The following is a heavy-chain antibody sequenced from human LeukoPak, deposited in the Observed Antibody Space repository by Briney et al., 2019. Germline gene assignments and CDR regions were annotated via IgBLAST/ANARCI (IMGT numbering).Heavy chain of an antibody. CDR2: VSYGGNT. D-gene: IGHD1-26*01. CDR1: GVSRSSDY. V-gene: IGHV4-59*01. Sequence: PSETLSLTCTVSGVSRSSDYWSWIRQPPGKGLEWIGYVSYGGNTNYNPSLKSRVTISVDTSKNQFSLKLSSVTAADTAVYYCARGLQWDLQAFDIWGQGTMATVSS. CDR3: ARGLQWDLQAFDI. J-gene: IGHJ3*02.